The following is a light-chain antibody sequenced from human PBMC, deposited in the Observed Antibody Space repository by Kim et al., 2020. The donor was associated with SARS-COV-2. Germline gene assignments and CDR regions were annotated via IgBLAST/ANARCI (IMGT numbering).Light chain of an antibody. CDR3: AAWDDSLSRWV. J-gene: IGLJ3*02. Sequence: GQRVHLSCSGHRSTLRCNYVYWYQQHPGTAHKLLIYRNNQRPSGVPDRFSGSKSGTSASLAISGLRSEDEADYYCAAWDDSLSRWVFGGGTKLTVL. V-gene: IGLV1-47*01. CDR2: RNN. CDR1: RSTLRCNY.